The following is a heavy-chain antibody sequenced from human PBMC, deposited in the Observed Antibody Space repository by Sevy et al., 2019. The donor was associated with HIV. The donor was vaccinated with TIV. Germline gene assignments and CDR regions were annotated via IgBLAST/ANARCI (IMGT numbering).Heavy chain of an antibody. J-gene: IGHJ3*02. CDR1: GFTFSNYA. D-gene: IGHD3-10*01. Sequence: GGSLRLSCAASGFTFSNYAMTWVRQAPGKGLEWVSSITDSGGSTYYADSVKGRFTISRDNSKNTLDLQMNSLRAEDTAVYYCARRAVRKQNAFDIWGQGTMVTVSS. CDR3: ARRAVRKQNAFDI. V-gene: IGHV3-23*01. CDR2: ITDSGGST.